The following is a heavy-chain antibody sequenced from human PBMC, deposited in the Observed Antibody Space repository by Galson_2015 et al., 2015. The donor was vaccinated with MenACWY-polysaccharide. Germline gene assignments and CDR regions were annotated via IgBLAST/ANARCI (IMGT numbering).Heavy chain of an antibody. J-gene: IGHJ5*02. Sequence: SETLSLTCAVYGGSFSGYYWSWIRQPPGKGLEWIGEINHSGSTNYNPSLKSRVTISVDTSKNQFSLKLSSVTAADTAVYYCARGVGSSGWYGGIRWFDPWAREPWSPSPQ. D-gene: IGHD6-19*01. CDR1: GGSFSGYY. CDR3: ARGVGSSGWYGGIRWFDP. CDR2: INHSGST. V-gene: IGHV4-34*01.